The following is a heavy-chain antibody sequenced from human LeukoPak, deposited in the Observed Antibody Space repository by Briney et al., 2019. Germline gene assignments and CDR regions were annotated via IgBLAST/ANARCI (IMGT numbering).Heavy chain of an antibody. CDR3: ARHLYSHDYDY. CDR2: IYYSGST. Sequence: PSETLSLTCTVSGGSISSYYWSWIRQPPGKGLERIGYIYYSGSTNYNPSLKSRVTISVDTSKNQFSLKLSSVTAADTAVYYCARHLYSHDYDYWGQGTLVTVSS. CDR1: GGSISSYY. D-gene: IGHD5-18*01. V-gene: IGHV4-59*08. J-gene: IGHJ4*02.